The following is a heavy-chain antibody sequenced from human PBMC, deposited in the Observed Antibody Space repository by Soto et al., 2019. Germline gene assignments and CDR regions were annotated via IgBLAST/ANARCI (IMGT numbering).Heavy chain of an antibody. D-gene: IGHD4-4*01. J-gene: IGHJ6*02. CDR1: GYTFTSYS. CDR2: ISANNGNT. CDR3: ARVRDPRLSTSTTQYYHCYGLDV. Sequence: ASVKVSCNASGYTFTSYSISWVRQAPGQGLEWMGWISANNGNTDYAQKLQGRVTMTTDTSTSTAYMELRNLRSDDTAVYYCARVRDPRLSTSTTQYYHCYGLDVWGQGSTVTVSS. V-gene: IGHV1-18*01.